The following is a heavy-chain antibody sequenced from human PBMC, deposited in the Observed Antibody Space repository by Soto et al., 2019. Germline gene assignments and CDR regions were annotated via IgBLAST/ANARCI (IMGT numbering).Heavy chain of an antibody. D-gene: IGHD6-6*01. J-gene: IGHJ4*02. Sequence: QVQLQESGPGLVKPSQTLSLTCTVSGGSIDNYEYYWTWIRQPPGKGLEWVGYIYYSGRTNYNPSLNSRLTISLDTSKNQFSLRLTSVSAPDTAMYYCARDRSNSPDYFDFWGQGTLVTVSS. V-gene: IGHV4-30-4*01. CDR1: GGSIDNYEYY. CDR3: ARDRSNSPDYFDF. CDR2: IYYSGRT.